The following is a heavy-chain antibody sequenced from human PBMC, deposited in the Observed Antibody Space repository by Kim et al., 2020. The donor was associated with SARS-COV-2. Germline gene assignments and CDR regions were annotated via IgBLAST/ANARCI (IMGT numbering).Heavy chain of an antibody. Sequence: SETLSLTCAVYGASFSGYYWTWIHQPPGKGLEWIGEINDRRSTNYNPSLMSRVTISLDTSKNQFTLELTSVTAADTAVYYCTKGRDYPVYWGQGTLVTVSS. CDR3: TKGRDYPVY. CDR1: GASFSGYY. CDR2: INDRRST. J-gene: IGHJ4*02. V-gene: IGHV4-34*01. D-gene: IGHD4-17*01.